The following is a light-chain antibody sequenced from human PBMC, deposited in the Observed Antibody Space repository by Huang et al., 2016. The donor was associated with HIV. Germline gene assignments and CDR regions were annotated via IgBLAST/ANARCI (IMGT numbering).Light chain of an antibody. V-gene: IGKV1-39*01. Sequence: DIQMTQSPSSLSASVGERVTITCRASQSISAYLNWYQQKPGKAPKLLIYGASTLQSGVPSRFSGSGSGTDFTLTINSLQPEDFATYYCQKSYTTPLTFGGGTKVEI. J-gene: IGKJ4*01. CDR1: QSISAY. CDR2: GAS. CDR3: QKSYTTPLT.